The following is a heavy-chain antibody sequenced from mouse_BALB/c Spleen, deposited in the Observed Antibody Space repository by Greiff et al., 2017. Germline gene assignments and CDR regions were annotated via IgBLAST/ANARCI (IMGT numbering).Heavy chain of an antibody. J-gene: IGHJ3*01. CDR3: ARESGRWVFAD. Sequence: QVQLQQSGAELARPGASVKLSCKASGYTFTDYYINWVKQRTGQGLEWIGEIYPGSGNTYYNEKFKGKATLTADKSSSTAYMQLSSLTSEDAAVYFCARESGRWVFADWGQGTLVTVSA. V-gene: IGHV1-77*01. CDR2: IYPGSGNT. CDR1: GYTFTDYY. D-gene: IGHD3-1*01.